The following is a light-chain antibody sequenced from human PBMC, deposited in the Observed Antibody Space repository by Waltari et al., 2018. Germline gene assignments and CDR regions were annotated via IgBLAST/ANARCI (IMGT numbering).Light chain of an antibody. V-gene: IGKV3-11*01. CDR2: DAS. CDR3: QQRSSWPLT. Sequence: EIVLTQSPATLSLSPGERVILSCRASQSISSRLAWYQQKPGQAPRLLIYDASNRATGIPARFSGSGSGTDFTLTISSLEPEDFAVYYCQQRSSWPLTFGQGTRMEI. CDR1: QSISSR. J-gene: IGKJ1*01.